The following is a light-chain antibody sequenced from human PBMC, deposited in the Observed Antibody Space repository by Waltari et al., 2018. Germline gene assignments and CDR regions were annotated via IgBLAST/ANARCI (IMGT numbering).Light chain of an antibody. J-gene: IGLJ2*01. CDR2: VGTGGIVG. V-gene: IGLV9-49*01. Sequence: QPVLTQPPSASASLGASVTLTCTLSSGHSNYKVDWYQQRPGKGPRFVMRVGTGGIVGSKGDGIPDRFSVLGSGLNRYLTIKNIQEEDESDYHCGADHGSGSNSVVFGGGTKLTVL. CDR1: SGHSNYK. CDR3: GADHGSGSNSVV.